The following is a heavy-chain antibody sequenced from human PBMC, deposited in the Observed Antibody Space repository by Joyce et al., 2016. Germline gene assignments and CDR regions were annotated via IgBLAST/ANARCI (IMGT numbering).Heavy chain of an antibody. CDR1: GGSISSHY. CDR2: IYSSGST. V-gene: IGHV4-4*07. J-gene: IGHJ3*02. Sequence: QVQLQESGPRLVKPSETLSLTCTVSGGSISSHYWGWIRQPAGKGLEWIGRIYSSGSTKYNPSLKGRVTMSIDTSKNQFSLKLTSVTAADTAVYYCASCLYDSSGYYYDAFDMWGQGTMVTVSS. D-gene: IGHD3-22*01. CDR3: ASCLYDSSGYYYDAFDM.